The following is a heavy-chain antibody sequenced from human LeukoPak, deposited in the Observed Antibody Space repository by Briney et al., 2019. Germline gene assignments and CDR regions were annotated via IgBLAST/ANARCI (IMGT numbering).Heavy chain of an antibody. Sequence: SETLSLTCTVSGGSISSYYRSWIRQPPGKGLEWIGYIYYSGSTNYNPSLKSRVTISVDTSKNQFSLKLSSVTAADTAVYYCASLTGTTVGGYFDLWGRGTLVTVSS. J-gene: IGHJ2*01. CDR1: GGSISSYY. CDR2: IYYSGST. D-gene: IGHD1-7*01. CDR3: ASLTGTTVGGYFDL. V-gene: IGHV4-59*01.